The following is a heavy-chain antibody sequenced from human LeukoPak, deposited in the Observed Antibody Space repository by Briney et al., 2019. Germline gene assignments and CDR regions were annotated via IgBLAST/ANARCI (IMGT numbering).Heavy chain of an antibody. CDR1: GGSFSGYY. J-gene: IGHJ6*04. V-gene: IGHV4-34*01. CDR3: ARDLQRPKCITVVRGDYYYGMDV. CDR2: INHSEIT. D-gene: IGHD3-10*01. Sequence: SETLSLTCAVYGGSFSGYYYNWIRQTPGKGLEWIGEINHSEITNYNPSLKSRVTISVDTSKNQFSLKLNSVTAADTAVYYCARDLQRPKCITVVRGDYYYGMDVWGNGTSVTVSS.